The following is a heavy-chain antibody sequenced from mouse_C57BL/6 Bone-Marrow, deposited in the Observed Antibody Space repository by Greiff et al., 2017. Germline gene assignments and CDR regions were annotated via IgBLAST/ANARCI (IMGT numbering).Heavy chain of an antibody. J-gene: IGHJ1*03. CDR2: IDPENGDT. Sequence: VQLKQSGAELVRPGASVKLSCTASGFNIKDDYMHWVKQRPEQGLEWIGWIDPENGDTEYASKFQGKATITADTSSNTAYLQLSSLTSEDTAVYYCTRWDYGSSYGWYFDIWGTGTTVTVSS. CDR1: GFNIKDDY. D-gene: IGHD1-1*01. CDR3: TRWDYGSSYGWYFDI. V-gene: IGHV14-4*01.